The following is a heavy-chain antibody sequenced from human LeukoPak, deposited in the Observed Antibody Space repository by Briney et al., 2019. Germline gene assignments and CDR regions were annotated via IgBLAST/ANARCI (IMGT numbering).Heavy chain of an antibody. CDR1: GFTFSSYA. Sequence: PGKSLRLSCAASGFTFSSYAMHWVRQARCKGVEWVSIISYDGSDEKFADSVKGRFTISRDNSKNMVFLQMNSLRAEDTAVYYCARDQGATLVRGVTPYLDYWGQGTLVSVSS. CDR2: ISYDGSDE. J-gene: IGHJ4*02. CDR3: ARDQGATLVRGVTPYLDY. D-gene: IGHD3-10*01. V-gene: IGHV3-30*04.